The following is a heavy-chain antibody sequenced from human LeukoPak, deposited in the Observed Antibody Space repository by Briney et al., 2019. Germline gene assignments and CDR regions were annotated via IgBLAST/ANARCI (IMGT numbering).Heavy chain of an antibody. V-gene: IGHV3-21*01. D-gene: IGHD6-13*01. CDR2: ISSSSSYI. J-gene: IGHJ6*02. CDR3: AKEFGYSSSWVYYYYYGMDV. Sequence: GSLRLSCAASGFTFSSYSMNWVRQAPGKGLERVSSISSSSSYIYYADSVKGRFTISRDNSKNMLYLQMNSLRAEDTAVYYCAKEFGYSSSWVYYYYYGMDVWGQGTTVTVSS. CDR1: GFTFSSYS.